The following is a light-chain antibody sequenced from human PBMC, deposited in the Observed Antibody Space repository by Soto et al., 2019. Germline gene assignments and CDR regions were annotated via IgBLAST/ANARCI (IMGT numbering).Light chain of an antibody. CDR3: ISYTSDDVRYV. J-gene: IGLJ1*01. Sequence: QSALTQPASVSGSPGQSITMSCTGSSSDFGDDKYVTWYQQQPGKGPNLLIYGVSKRPSGVSNRFSGSKSGNTASLTISGLQSEDEADYYCISYTSDDVRYVFGTGTKLTVL. V-gene: IGLV2-14*01. CDR2: GVS. CDR1: SSDFGDDKY.